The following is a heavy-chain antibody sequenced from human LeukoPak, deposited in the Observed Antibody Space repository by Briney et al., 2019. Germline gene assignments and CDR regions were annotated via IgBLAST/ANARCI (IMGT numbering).Heavy chain of an antibody. CDR1: GFTFSSYC. Sequence: GGSLRLSCSDSGFTFSSYCMKWVRQAPGKGLEWVANIEQHGNEKYYMDSVKGRFTISRDNAKNSLYLEMNSLRAEDTAVYYCAGGDYYGSGSARRHWFDPWGQGTLVTVSS. CDR2: IEQHGNEK. J-gene: IGHJ5*02. CDR3: AGGDYYGSGSARRHWFDP. V-gene: IGHV3-7*04. D-gene: IGHD3-10*01.